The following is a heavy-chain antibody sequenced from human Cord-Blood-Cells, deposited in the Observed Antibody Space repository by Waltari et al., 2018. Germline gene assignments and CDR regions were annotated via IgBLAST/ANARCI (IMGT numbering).Heavy chain of an antibody. CDR2: FDPEDGET. CDR3: ASIYCSSTSCYFDY. V-gene: IGHV1-24*01. J-gene: IGHJ4*02. Sequence: QVQLVQSGAEVKKPGASVKVSCRVPGYTLTELSMHWVGHAPGKGLEWMGGFDPEDGETIYAQKFQGRVTMTEDTSTDTAYMELSSLRSEDTAVYYCASIYCSSTSCYFDYWGQGNLVTVSS. CDR1: GYTLTELS. D-gene: IGHD2-2*01.